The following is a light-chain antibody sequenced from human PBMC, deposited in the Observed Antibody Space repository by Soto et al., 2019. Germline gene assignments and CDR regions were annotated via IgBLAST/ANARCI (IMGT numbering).Light chain of an antibody. CDR3: QQYNTYPLT. CDR1: QSITTW. V-gene: IGKV1-5*03. J-gene: IGKJ4*01. CDR2: KAS. Sequence: DIQMTQSPSTLSASVGERVTITCRASQSITTWLAWYQQKPGKAPKLLIYKASSLEGGVPSRFSGSGSGTEFNIPISSLQPDDFATYYCQQYNTYPLTFCGGTTVEIK.